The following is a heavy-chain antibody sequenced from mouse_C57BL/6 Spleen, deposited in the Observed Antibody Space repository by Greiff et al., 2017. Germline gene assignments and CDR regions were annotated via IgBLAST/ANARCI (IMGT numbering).Heavy chain of an antibody. J-gene: IGHJ4*01. Sequence: ESGPGLVKPSQSLSLTCSVTGYSITSGYYWNWIRQFPGNKLEWMGYISYDGSNNYNPSLKNRISITRDTSKNQFFLKLNSVTTEDTATYYCARVIYYGNYYYAMDYWGQGTSVTVSS. D-gene: IGHD2-1*01. CDR3: ARVIYYGNYYYAMDY. V-gene: IGHV3-6*01. CDR1: GYSITSGYY. CDR2: ISYDGSN.